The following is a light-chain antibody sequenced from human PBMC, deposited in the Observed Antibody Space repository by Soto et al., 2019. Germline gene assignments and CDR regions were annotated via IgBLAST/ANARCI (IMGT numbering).Light chain of an antibody. CDR2: GAS. CDR3: QQYGSSPMYT. V-gene: IGKV3-20*01. CDR1: QSVSSNY. Sequence: EIVLTQSPGTLSWSPGERATLSCRASQSVSSNYLAWYQQKPGQAPRLLIYGASSRATGIPDRFSGSGSGTDFTLTISRLEPEDFAVYYCQQYGSSPMYTFGQGTTLEIK. J-gene: IGKJ2*01.